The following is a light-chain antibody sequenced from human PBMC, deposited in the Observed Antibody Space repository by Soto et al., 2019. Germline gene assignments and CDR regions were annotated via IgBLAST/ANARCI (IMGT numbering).Light chain of an antibody. J-gene: IGLJ1*01. Sequence: QSALTQPASVSGSPGQSITITCTGTSSDVGAYNLVSWYQQYPGKAPKVKIYDVDKRPSGVSDRFSGSKSGNTATLTISGLQADDEADYYCSSYAGYTNFAFRTGTKLTVL. CDR2: DVD. CDR1: SSDVGAYNL. CDR3: SSYAGYTNFA. V-gene: IGLV2-23*02.